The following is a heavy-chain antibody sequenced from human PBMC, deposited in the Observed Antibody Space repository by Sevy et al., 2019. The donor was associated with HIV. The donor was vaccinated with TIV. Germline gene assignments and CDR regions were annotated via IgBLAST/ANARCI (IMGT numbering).Heavy chain of an antibody. D-gene: IGHD5-12*01. V-gene: IGHV3-15*01. J-gene: IGHJ6*02. CDR3: ITDPAYRGYDEEVINNYFYGMDV. CDR1: GFTFSSAW. Sequence: GGSLRLSCTASGFTFSSAWMSWVRQAPGKGLEWVGRIKSEFDGGPIDYAAPVKGRFTISREDSKNTVYLQMNSLKTEDTAVYYCITDPAYRGYDEEVINNYFYGMDVWGQGTTVTVSS. CDR2: IKSEFDGGPI.